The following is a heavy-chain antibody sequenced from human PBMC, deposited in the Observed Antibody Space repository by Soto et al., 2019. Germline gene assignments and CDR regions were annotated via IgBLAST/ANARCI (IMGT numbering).Heavy chain of an antibody. Sequence: PGESLKISCKGSGYSFSNYWIGWVRQMPGKGLEWMGIIYPGDSNTRYSPSFQGQVTISRDNAKNSLYLQMNSLRAEDTAVYYCARDMDYWGQGTLVTVSS. J-gene: IGHJ4*02. CDR2: IYPGDSNT. CDR1: GYSFSNYW. D-gene: IGHD2-15*01. CDR3: ARDMDY. V-gene: IGHV5-51*01.